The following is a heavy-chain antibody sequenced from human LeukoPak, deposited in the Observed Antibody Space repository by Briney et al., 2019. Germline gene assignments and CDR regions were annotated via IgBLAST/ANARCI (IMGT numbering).Heavy chain of an antibody. V-gene: IGHV3-23*01. Sequence: TGGSLRLSCAASGFTFSSYAMSWVRQAPGKGLEWVSAISGSGGSTYYADSVKGRFTISRDNAKNSLYLQMNSLRAEDTAVYYCARLAVAGYYFDYWGQGTLVTVSS. J-gene: IGHJ4*02. CDR3: ARLAVAGYYFDY. CDR2: ISGSGGST. D-gene: IGHD6-19*01. CDR1: GFTFSSYA.